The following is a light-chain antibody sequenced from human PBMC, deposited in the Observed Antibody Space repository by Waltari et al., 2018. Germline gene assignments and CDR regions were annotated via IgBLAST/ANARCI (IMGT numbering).Light chain of an antibody. CDR2: RNN. J-gene: IGLJ2*01. CDR1: SSNIGSNY. CDR3: AAWDDTLSGVV. V-gene: IGLV1-47*01. Sequence: QSVLTQPPSGSGTPAQRVTIACSGSSSNIGSNYVYWYQQLPGKAPKLLIYRNNQRPSGVPDRFSGSKSGTSASLAISGLRSEDEADYYCAAWDDTLSGVVFGGGTKLTVL.